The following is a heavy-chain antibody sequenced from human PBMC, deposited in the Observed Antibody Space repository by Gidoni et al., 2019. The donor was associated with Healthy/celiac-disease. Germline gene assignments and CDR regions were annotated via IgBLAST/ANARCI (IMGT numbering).Heavy chain of an antibody. Sequence: VPLVESGGGLVQPGGSLRLSCAASGFTVSSNYMSWVRQAPGKGLEWVSVSYSGGRTYYADSVKGRFTNSRDNSKNTLYIQMNSLRAEDTAVYYCAREGAAATTVNTGYFDYWGQGTLVTVSS. J-gene: IGHJ4*02. CDR2: SYSGGRT. V-gene: IGHV3-66*01. CDR3: AREGAAATTVNTGYFDY. CDR1: GFTVSSNY. D-gene: IGHD4-17*01.